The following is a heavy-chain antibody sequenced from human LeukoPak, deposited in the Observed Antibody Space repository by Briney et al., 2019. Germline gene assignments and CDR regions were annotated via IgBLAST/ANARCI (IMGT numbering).Heavy chain of an antibody. V-gene: IGHV3-21*01. D-gene: IGHD2-2*01. CDR3: AREWGRYCSGTSCRDYYNYYGMDV. J-gene: IGHJ6*02. CDR2: ITGSSSYI. Sequence: GGSLRLSCAASGFTFSTYNMNWVRQAPGRGLEWVSSITGSSSYISYADSVKGRFTISRDNSKNTLYLQMNSLRGEDTAVYYCAREWGRYCSGTSCRDYYNYYGMDVWGQGTTVTVSS. CDR1: GFTFSTYN.